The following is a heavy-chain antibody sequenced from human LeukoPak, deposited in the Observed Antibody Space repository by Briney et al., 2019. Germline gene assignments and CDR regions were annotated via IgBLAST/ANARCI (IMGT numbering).Heavy chain of an antibody. Sequence: GGSLRLSCVTSGFTFGNYWMTWVRQAPGKGLECVANIKQDGIEKYYVDSVRGRFTISRDNAKNSLYLQMNSLRAEDTAVYYCAREGRFYGDNVLDYWGQGTRVTVSS. CDR1: GFTFGNYW. V-gene: IGHV3-7*01. CDR2: IKQDGIEK. CDR3: AREGRFYGDNVLDY. J-gene: IGHJ4*02. D-gene: IGHD4-17*01.